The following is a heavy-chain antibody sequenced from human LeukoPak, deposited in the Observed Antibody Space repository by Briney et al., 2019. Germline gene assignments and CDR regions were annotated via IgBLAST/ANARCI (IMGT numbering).Heavy chain of an antibody. J-gene: IGHJ6*03. CDR2: IKQDGSEK. Sequence: GGSLRLSCAASGFTFSSYWMSWVRQAPGKGLEWVANIKQDGSEKYYVDSVKGRFTISRDNSKNTLYLQMNSLRAEDTAVYYCARAYRGVYYYYMDVWGKGTTVTVSS. D-gene: IGHD4-11*01. CDR1: GFTFSSYW. V-gene: IGHV3-7*01. CDR3: ARAYRGVYYYYMDV.